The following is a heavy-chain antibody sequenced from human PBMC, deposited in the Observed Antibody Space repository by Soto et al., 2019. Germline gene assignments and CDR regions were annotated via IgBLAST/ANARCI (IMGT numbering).Heavy chain of an antibody. J-gene: IGHJ4*02. V-gene: IGHV4-30-4*01. CDR2: IYYSGST. CDR1: GGSISSGDYY. CDR3: ANNSYGYIFYDY. D-gene: IGHD5-18*01. Sequence: QVQLQESGPGLVKPSQTLSLTCTVSGGSISSGDYYWSWIRQPPGKGLEWIGYIYYSGSTYYNPSLKSRVSISVVTSKNQFSVKLSSVTAADTAVYYCANNSYGYIFYDYWRQGTLVTVSS.